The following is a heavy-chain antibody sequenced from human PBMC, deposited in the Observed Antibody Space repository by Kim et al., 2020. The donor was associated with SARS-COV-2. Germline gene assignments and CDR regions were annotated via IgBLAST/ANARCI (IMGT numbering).Heavy chain of an antibody. CDR2: IASTSHSI. CDR3: ARGGSVGALRYMDG. J-gene: IGHJ6*03. Sequence: AGSLRLSCAASGFLFTSYTMNWVRQPPGQRPEWVASIASTSHSIYYADSVRGRFTLSRDNARNFVYLQMDGLRVEDTAVYYCARGGSVGALRYMDGWG. CDR1: GFLFTSYT. D-gene: IGHD1-26*01. V-gene: IGHV3-21*01.